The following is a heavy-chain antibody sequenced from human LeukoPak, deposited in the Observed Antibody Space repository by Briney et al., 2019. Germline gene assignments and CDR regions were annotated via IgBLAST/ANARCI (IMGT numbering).Heavy chain of an antibody. Sequence: SSQTLSLTCTVSGGSISSSDYYWGWIRQPPGKGLEWIGSVYYGGSTYYNPSLKRGVTISADAPKNQFSLKLTSVTAADTAVYFCARHYDISRYYYSFDYWGQGTLVTVSS. V-gene: IGHV4-39*01. CDR2: VYYGGST. D-gene: IGHD3-22*01. CDR1: GGSISSSDYY. CDR3: ARHYDISRYYYSFDY. J-gene: IGHJ4*02.